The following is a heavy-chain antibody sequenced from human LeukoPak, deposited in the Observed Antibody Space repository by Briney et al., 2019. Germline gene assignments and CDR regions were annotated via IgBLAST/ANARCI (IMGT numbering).Heavy chain of an antibody. CDR3: AKVPVAGLDN. J-gene: IGHJ4*02. V-gene: IGHV3-23*01. D-gene: IGHD4-23*01. CDR2: ISGSGGSP. CDR1: GFTFSSYA. Sequence: PGGSLRLSCAASGFTFSSYAMSWVRHAPGKGLEWVSAISGSGGSPYYADSVKGRFTISRDNSKNTLYLQINSLRAEDTAVYYCAKVPVAGLDNWGEGTLVSVPS.